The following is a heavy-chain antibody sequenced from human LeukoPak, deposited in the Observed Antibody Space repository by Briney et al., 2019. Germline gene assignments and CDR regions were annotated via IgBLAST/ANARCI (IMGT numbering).Heavy chain of an antibody. V-gene: IGHV2-5*01. J-gene: IGHJ4*02. CDR3: AHNYFDEVLDY. D-gene: IGHD1-1*01. Sequence: SGPTLVNPTQTLTLTCTLSGFSLNTSGVGVGWIRQPPGKALEWLALIYWNDDKRYSPSLKSRLTITKDTSKNQVVLTLTNMDPVDTATYYCAHNYFDEVLDYWGQGTLVTVSS. CDR2: IYWNDDK. CDR1: GFSLNTSGVG.